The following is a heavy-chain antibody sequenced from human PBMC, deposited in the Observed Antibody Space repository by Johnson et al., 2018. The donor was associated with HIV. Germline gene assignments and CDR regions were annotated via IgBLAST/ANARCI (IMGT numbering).Heavy chain of an antibody. V-gene: IGHV3-23*04. CDR2: ISGSGGST. D-gene: IGHD7-27*01. CDR1: GFTVRSNY. CDR3: ARGRDSTGDGGAFDI. J-gene: IGHJ3*02. Sequence: VQLVESGGGVVQPGRSLRLSCEASGFTVRSNYISWVRQAPGKGLEWVSGISGSGGSTDYADSVKGRFTISRDNSKNTLYLQMNSQRVEDTALYYCARGRDSTGDGGAFDIWGQGTMVTVSS.